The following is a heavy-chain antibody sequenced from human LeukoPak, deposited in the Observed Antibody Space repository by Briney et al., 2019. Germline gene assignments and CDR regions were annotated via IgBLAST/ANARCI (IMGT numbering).Heavy chain of an antibody. CDR3: ARGRYGWLPFDY. J-gene: IGHJ4*02. D-gene: IGHD3-16*01. Sequence: SETLSLTCTVSRGSIVGYFWTWVRQPPGKGLECIGNIRFSGATSYNPSLESRVTISVDSSKSQIFLNLRSVTTADTAVYYCARGRYGWLPFDYWGQGTLVTVSS. V-gene: IGHV4-59*01. CDR2: IRFSGAT. CDR1: RGSIVGYF.